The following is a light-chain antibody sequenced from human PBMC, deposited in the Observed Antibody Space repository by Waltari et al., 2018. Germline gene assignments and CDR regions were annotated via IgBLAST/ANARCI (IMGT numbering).Light chain of an antibody. V-gene: IGKV3-15*01. J-gene: IGKJ2*01. CDR2: GAS. Sequence: EIVMTQSPATLSVSPGERAILSCRASQSVTTNLAWYQQKPGQAPRLLIYGASTRATDIPARFSGSGSGTEFTLTISSLQSEDCAVYYCHQYNDGPPFNFGQGTKVEIK. CDR3: HQYNDGPPFN. CDR1: QSVTTN.